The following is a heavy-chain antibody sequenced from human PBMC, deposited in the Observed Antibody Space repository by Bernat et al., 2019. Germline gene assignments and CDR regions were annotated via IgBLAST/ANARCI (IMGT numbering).Heavy chain of an antibody. CDR3: ATSDDNWTLHG. CDR1: GGSISSSSYY. Sequence: QLQLQESGPGLVKPSETLSLTCSVSGGSISSSSYYWGWIRQPPGKGLEWIGSTYYSGNTYYNPSLKSRVTISVDTSKNQFSLKLSSVTAADTAVYYCATSDDNWTLHGWGQGTLVTVSS. CDR2: TYYSGNT. D-gene: IGHD1-20*01. J-gene: IGHJ4*02. V-gene: IGHV4-39*07.